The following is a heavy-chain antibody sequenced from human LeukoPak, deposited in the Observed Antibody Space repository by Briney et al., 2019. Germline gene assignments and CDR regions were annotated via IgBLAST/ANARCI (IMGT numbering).Heavy chain of an antibody. CDR1: GGSISSYY. Sequence: SETLSLTCTVSGGSISSYYWSWIRQPPGKGVEWIGYIYYSGSTNYNPSLKSRVTISVDTSKNQFSLKLSSVTAADTAVYYCARVPRGGSGYFALDYWGQGTLVTVSS. J-gene: IGHJ4*02. D-gene: IGHD3-22*01. V-gene: IGHV4-59*01. CDR2: IYYSGST. CDR3: ARVPRGGSGYFALDY.